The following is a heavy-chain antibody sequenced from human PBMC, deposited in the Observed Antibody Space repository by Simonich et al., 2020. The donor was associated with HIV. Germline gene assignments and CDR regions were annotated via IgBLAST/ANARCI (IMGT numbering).Heavy chain of an antibody. CDR3: ARLTAGGLGEYFQH. D-gene: IGHD6-13*01. Sequence: QVQLQQWGAGLLKPSETLSLTCAVYGGSFSGYYWSWIRQPPGKGLEWIGEINHSGSTNYNPSLKGRFTISVDTAKNQFSLKLSSVTAADTAVYYCARLTAGGLGEYFQHWGQGTLVTVSS. V-gene: IGHV4-34*01. CDR2: INHSGST. J-gene: IGHJ1*01. CDR1: GGSFSGYY.